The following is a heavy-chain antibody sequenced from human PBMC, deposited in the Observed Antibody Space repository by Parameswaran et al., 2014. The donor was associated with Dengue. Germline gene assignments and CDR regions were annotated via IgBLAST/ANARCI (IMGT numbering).Heavy chain of an antibody. J-gene: IGHJ3*02. CDR2: IYWDDDK. D-gene: IGHD1-26*01. Sequence: WIRQPPGKALEWLALIYWDDDKRYSPSLKSRLTITKDTSKNQVVLTMTNMDPVDTATYYCAHGPEWELYGDAFDIWGQGTMVTVSS. V-gene: IGHV2-5*02. CDR3: AHGPEWELYGDAFDI.